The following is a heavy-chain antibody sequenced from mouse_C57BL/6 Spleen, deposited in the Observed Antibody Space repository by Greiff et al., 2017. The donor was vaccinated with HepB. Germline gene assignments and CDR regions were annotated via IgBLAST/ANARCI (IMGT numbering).Heavy chain of an antibody. CDR2: LYPGDGDT. CDR1: GYAFSSSW. D-gene: IGHD2-4*01. J-gene: IGHJ2*01. V-gene: IGHV1-82*01. CDR3: ARDEGLPFDY. Sequence: QVQLQQSGPELVKPGASVKISCKASGYAFSSSWMNWVKQRPGKGLEWIGRLYPGDGDTNYNGKFKGKATLTADKSSSTAYMQLSSLTSEDSAVYFCARDEGLPFDYWGQGTTLTVSS.